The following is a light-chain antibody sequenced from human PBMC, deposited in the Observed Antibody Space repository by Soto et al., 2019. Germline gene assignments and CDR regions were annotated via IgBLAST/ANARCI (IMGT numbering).Light chain of an antibody. CDR1: SSDVGGYNY. V-gene: IGLV2-8*01. Sequence: QSVLTQPPSASGSPGQSVTISCTGTSSDVGGYNYVSWYQQHPGKAPKIIIYEVSKRPSGVPDRFWGSKSGNTASLTVSGLQAEDEAEYHCRSYAGSYYVFGTGTKVTV. CDR2: EVS. J-gene: IGLJ1*01. CDR3: RSYAGSYYV.